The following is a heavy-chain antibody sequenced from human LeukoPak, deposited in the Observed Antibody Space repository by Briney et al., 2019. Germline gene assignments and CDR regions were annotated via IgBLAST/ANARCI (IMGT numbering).Heavy chain of an antibody. CDR3: AKDDGWVQYAN. Sequence: GGSLRLSCTASGFIFSTYWMNWVRQAPGKGLEWVANMNHDGSEKYYVDSAKGRFTISRDNAKNSLYLQMNSLRVEDTAVYYCAKDDGWVQYANWGQGTLVTVSS. CDR1: GFIFSTYW. CDR2: MNHDGSEK. D-gene: IGHD5-24*01. V-gene: IGHV3-7*03. J-gene: IGHJ4*02.